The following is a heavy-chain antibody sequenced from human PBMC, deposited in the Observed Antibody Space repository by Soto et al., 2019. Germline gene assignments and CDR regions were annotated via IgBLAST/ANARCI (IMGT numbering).Heavy chain of an antibody. D-gene: IGHD4-4*01. J-gene: IGHJ4*02. V-gene: IGHV3-7*01. CDR3: ASTRLHDY. CDR1: GFNFSVYW. CDR2: IKEDGSEK. Sequence: EVQLVESGGGLVQPGESLRLSCAVSGFNFSVYWMSWVRQAPGKGLEWVANIKEDGSEKYYVDSVKGRFTISRDNAKKSRSLQMNGLRAEDTAVYYCASTRLHDYWGQGTLVTVSS.